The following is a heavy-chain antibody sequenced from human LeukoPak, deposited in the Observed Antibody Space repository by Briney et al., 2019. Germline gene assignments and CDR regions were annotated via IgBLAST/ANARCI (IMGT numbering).Heavy chain of an antibody. D-gene: IGHD2-15*01. CDR1: GFTFNKHW. CDR3: ARGRPHLLPDS. J-gene: IGHJ4*02. CDR2: VDSDGGGT. Sequence: GGSLRLSCAASGFTFNKHWIHWVRQAPGKGLVWVSRVDSDGGGTTFVDSAKGRFTISRDNAKNTVYLQMSSLRVEDTAVYYCARGRPHLLPDSWGQGTLVTVSS. V-gene: IGHV3-74*01.